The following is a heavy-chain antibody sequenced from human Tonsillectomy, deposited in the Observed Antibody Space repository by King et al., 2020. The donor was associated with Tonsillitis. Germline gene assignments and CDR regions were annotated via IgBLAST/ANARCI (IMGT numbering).Heavy chain of an antibody. J-gene: IGHJ3*02. CDR3: ARARIRGYCSGGNCYRDAFDI. V-gene: IGHV4-4*02. Sequence: VQLQESGPGLVKPSETLSLTCAVSGGSISSSNWWSWDRQPPGKGLEWIGEFYHSGTTNYNPSLKSRVTISLDRSKNQFSLKLSSVTAADTAVYYCARARIRGYCSGGNCYRDAFDIWGQGTMVTVSS. CDR2: FYHSGTT. CDR1: GGSISSSNW. D-gene: IGHD2-15*01.